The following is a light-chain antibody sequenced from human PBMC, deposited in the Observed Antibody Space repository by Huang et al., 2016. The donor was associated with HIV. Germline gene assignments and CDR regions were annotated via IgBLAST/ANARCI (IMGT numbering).Light chain of an antibody. Sequence: DIQMTQSPSILSASVGDRVTITCRASHSISDWLVWYQQKPGKAPKLLIYKASTLQTGVPSRFSGSASGTEFTLTISNLQPDDFATYFCQQYNSWTFGQGTKVEIK. CDR3: QQYNSWT. CDR1: HSISDW. CDR2: KAS. J-gene: IGKJ1*01. V-gene: IGKV1-5*03.